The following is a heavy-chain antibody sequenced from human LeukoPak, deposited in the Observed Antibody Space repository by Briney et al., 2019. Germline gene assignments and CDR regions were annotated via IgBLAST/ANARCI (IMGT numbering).Heavy chain of an antibody. CDR3: ARGSYYDFWSGVTPDAFDI. CDR1: GYTFTSYG. CDR2: ISAYNGNT. V-gene: IGHV1-18*01. D-gene: IGHD3-3*01. J-gene: IGHJ3*02. Sequence: ASVKVSCKASGYTFTSYGISWVRQAPGQGLEWMGWISAYNGNTNYAQKLQGRVTMTTDTSTSTAYMELRSLRSDDTAVYYCARGSYYDFWSGVTPDAFDIWGQGTMVTVSS.